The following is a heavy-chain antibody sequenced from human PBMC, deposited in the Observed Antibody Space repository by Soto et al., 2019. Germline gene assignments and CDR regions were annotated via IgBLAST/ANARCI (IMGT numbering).Heavy chain of an antibody. J-gene: IGHJ4*02. V-gene: IGHV1-3*01. D-gene: IGHD1-20*01. CDR1: GYAFTNYP. Sequence: ASVKVSCKASGYAFTNYPMHWVRQAPGQRLEWMGWINAAYGNTKYSQKFQDRVTFTRDTSANVAYMELSSLRSEDTAVYYCARGRVTGTIFDYWGQGTLVTVSS. CDR2: INAAYGNT. CDR3: ARGRVTGTIFDY.